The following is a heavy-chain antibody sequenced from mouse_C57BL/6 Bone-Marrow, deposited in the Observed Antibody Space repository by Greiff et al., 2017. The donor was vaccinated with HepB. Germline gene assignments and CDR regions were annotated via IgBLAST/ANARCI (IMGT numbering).Heavy chain of an antibody. CDR1: GYTFTSYT. CDR3: AHDYGSSYYFDY. D-gene: IGHD1-1*01. Sequence: VQLQQSGAELARPGASVKMSCKASGYTFTSYTLHWVKQRPGQGLEWIGYINPSSGYTKYNQKFKDKDTLTADKSSSTAYMQLSSLTSEDSAVYYCAHDYGSSYYFDYWGQGTTLTVSS. CDR2: INPSSGYT. J-gene: IGHJ2*01. V-gene: IGHV1-4*01.